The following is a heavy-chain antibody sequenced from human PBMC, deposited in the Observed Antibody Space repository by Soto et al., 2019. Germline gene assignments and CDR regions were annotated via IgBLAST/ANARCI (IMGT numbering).Heavy chain of an antibody. V-gene: IGHV5-10-1*01. D-gene: IGHD3-22*01. CDR1: GYSLTSYW. CDR3: ARLRRYYYDSSGYYFAGGYYYYGMDV. Sequence: GESLKISCKGSGYSLTSYWISWVRQMPGKGLEWMGRIDPSDSYTNYSPSFQGHVTISADKSISTAYLQWSSLKASDTAMYYCARLRRYYYDSSGYYFAGGYYYYGMDVWGQGTTVTVSS. J-gene: IGHJ6*02. CDR2: IDPSDSYT.